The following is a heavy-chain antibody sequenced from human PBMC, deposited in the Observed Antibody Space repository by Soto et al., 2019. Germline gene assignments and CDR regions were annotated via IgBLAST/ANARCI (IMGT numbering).Heavy chain of an antibody. CDR1: GYSFTIYW. Sequence: PGESLKISCKGSGYSFTIYWIGWVRQMPGKGLEWMGIIYPGDSDTRYSPSFQGQVTISADKSISTAYLQWSSLKASDTAMYYCARLNPRDGYPQEDAFDSWGQGTMVTVSS. CDR3: ARLNPRDGYPQEDAFDS. J-gene: IGHJ3*02. V-gene: IGHV5-51*01. D-gene: IGHD5-12*01. CDR2: IYPGDSDT.